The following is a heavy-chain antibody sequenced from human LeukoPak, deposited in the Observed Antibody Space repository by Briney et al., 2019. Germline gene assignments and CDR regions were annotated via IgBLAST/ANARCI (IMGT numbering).Heavy chain of an antibody. Sequence: PSETLSLTCTVSGGSITTNFWSWIRQPPGRGLEWIGHIFYTGETNYDSSLESRLTILVDTSKNQFSLKLTSVTAADTAVYYCARDGRGYSYGWTPFYYFDYWGQGTLVTVSS. CDR3: ARDGRGYSYGWTPFYYFDY. CDR2: IFYTGET. V-gene: IGHV4-59*01. CDR1: GGSITTNF. J-gene: IGHJ4*02. D-gene: IGHD5-18*01.